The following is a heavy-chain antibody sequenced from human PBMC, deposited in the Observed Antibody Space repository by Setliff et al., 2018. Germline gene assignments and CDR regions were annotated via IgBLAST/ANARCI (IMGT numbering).Heavy chain of an antibody. CDR2: ITAGYGDT. Sequence: ASVKVSCKASGYTSTTNALHWVRQAPGQRLEWMGWITAGYGDTKYSQEFQGRVTITRETSASTAYMELSSLRSEDTAVYYCARINFYVSSGYYYAPELWGQGTTVTVSS. CDR1: GYTSTTNA. D-gene: IGHD3-22*01. CDR3: ARINFYVSSGYYYAPEL. J-gene: IGHJ4*02. V-gene: IGHV1-3*01.